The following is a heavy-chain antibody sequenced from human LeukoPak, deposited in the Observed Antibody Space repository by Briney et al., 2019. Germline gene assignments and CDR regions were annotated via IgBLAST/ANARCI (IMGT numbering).Heavy chain of an antibody. CDR3: SGGVGERRLPHFDN. CDR1: GYTFTDYY. CDR2: INPKSGAT. D-gene: IGHD3-16*01. Sequence: ASVKVSCKCSGYTFTDYYLHWVRQPPGQGLEWVGWINPKSGATSYAQNFQGRVTMTRDTSIGTAYMDPSSLIADDTAVYYCSGGVGERRLPHFDNWGQGSLVTVSS. J-gene: IGHJ4*02. V-gene: IGHV1-2*02.